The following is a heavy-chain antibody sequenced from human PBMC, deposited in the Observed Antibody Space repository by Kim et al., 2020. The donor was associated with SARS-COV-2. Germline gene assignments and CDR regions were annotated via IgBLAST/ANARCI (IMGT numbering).Heavy chain of an antibody. CDR1: GGSISSGGYY. Sequence: SETLSLTCTVSGGSISSGGYYWSWIRQHPGKGLEWIGYIYYSGSTYYNPSLKSRVTISVDTSKNQFSLKLSSVTAADTAVYYCARVLGAITIFAVVIVNWFDPWGQGTLVTVSS. CDR3: ARVLGAITIFAVVIVNWFDP. D-gene: IGHD3-3*01. V-gene: IGHV4-31*03. J-gene: IGHJ5*02. CDR2: IYYSGST.